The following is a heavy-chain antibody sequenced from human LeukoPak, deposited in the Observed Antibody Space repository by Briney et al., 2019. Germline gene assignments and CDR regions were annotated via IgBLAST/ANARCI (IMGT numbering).Heavy chain of an antibody. D-gene: IGHD6-13*01. Sequence: PSETLSLTCAVSGYSIRSGYYWGWFRQPPGKGLEWIGCIYHSGSTYFNPSLKSRGTISVDTSKNQFPLKLSCVTAADTAMYYCARQGGSNSPYYYYYMDVWGKGTTVTVSS. J-gene: IGHJ6*03. V-gene: IGHV4-38-2*01. CDR3: ARQGGSNSPYYYYYMDV. CDR1: GYSIRSGYY. CDR2: IYHSGST.